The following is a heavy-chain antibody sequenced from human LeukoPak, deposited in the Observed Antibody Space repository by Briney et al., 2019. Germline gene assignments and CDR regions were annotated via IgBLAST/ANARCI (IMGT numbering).Heavy chain of an antibody. D-gene: IGHD4-17*01. Sequence: GGSLRLSCSASGFTFSNYAMHWVRQASGKGLEYVSAISSNGGVTYYSDSLKGRFTISRDNSKNTLYLQMSSLRTEDTAVCYCVTKLYGDYVWYYNGMDVWGQGTTVTVSS. CDR2: ISSNGGVT. V-gene: IGHV3-64D*09. CDR1: GFTFSNYA. CDR3: VTKLYGDYVWYYNGMDV. J-gene: IGHJ6*02.